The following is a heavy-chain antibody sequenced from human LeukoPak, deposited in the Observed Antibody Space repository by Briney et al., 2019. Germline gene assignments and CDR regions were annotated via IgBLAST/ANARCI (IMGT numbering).Heavy chain of an antibody. Sequence: PSETLSLTCNVSGASISNYYWSWIRQHPGKGLEWIGYIYYSGSTYYNPSLKSRVTISVDTSKNQFSLKLSSVTAADTAGYYCASRSSSWYRRWGQGTLVTVSS. CDR1: GASISNYY. CDR3: ASRSSSWYRR. CDR2: IYYSGST. V-gene: IGHV4-31*03. J-gene: IGHJ4*02. D-gene: IGHD6-13*01.